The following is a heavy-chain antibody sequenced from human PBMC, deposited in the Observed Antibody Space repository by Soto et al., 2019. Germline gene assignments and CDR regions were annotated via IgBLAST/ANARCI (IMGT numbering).Heavy chain of an antibody. Sequence: PSETLSLTCTVSGGSISTEFYYWGWIRQPPGKGLEWIGSIYYSGNTYYNPSLKSRVTISVDTSKNQFSLTLTSVTAADTAVYYRARPQGSTSMYRWFDPWGQGTLVTVS. J-gene: IGHJ5*02. V-gene: IGHV4-39*01. CDR1: GGSISTEFYY. CDR2: IYYSGNT. CDR3: ARPQGSTSMYRWFDP. D-gene: IGHD2-2*01.